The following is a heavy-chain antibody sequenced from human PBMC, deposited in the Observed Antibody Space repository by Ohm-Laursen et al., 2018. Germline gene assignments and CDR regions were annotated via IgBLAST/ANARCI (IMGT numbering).Heavy chain of an antibody. J-gene: IGHJ4*02. CDR1: GFTVSSNY. CDR3: VKGPGGYRYGDY. CDR2: IYSGGST. Sequence: SLRLSCTASGFTVSSNYMSWVRQAPGKGLEWVSVIYSGGSTYYADSVKGRFTTSRDNSKNTLYLQMNSLRAEDTAVYSCVKGPGGYRYGDYWGQGTLVTVSS. V-gene: IGHV3-53*01. D-gene: IGHD5-18*01.